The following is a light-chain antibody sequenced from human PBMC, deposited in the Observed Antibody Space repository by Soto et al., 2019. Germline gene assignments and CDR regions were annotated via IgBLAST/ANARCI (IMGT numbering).Light chain of an antibody. J-gene: IGKJ4*01. V-gene: IGKV1-39*01. CDR1: QSISSY. CDR3: QQSYSTPRLT. Sequence: DIQMTQSPSSLSASVGDRVTITCRASQSISSYLHWYQQKPGKAPKLLIYAASSLQSGVTSRFSGSGYGTDFTLTISSLQPEDFATYYCQQSYSTPRLTFGGGTQVEIK. CDR2: AAS.